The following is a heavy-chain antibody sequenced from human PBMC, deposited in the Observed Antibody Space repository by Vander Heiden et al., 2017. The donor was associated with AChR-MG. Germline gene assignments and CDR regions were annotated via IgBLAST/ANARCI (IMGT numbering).Heavy chain of an antibody. CDR1: GVSVRSGDYY. J-gene: IGHJ5*02. CDR2: IYYSGST. V-gene: IGHV4-30-4*01. CDR3: ARVLMPGFGVDVFWFDP. D-gene: IGHD3-3*01. Sequence: QVQLQESGPGLVKPSQTLSLTCTVSGVSVRSGDYYWSWNRQAPGKGLEWIGYIYYSGSTYYNPSLKSRVTISVDTSKSQYSLKLSSVTAADTAGYYCARVLMPGFGVDVFWFDPWGQGTLVTVSS.